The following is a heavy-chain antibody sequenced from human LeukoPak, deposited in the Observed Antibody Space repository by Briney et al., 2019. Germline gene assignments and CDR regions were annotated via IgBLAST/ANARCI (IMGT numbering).Heavy chain of an antibody. CDR3: AKDLRSLAAAGIDY. Sequence: GGSLRLSCAASGFTFSSYAMSWVRQAPGKGLEWVSAISGSGGSSYYADSVKGRFTVSRDNSKNTLYLQMNSLRAEDTAVYYCAKDLRSLAAAGIDYWGQGTLVAVSS. CDR1: GFTFSSYA. D-gene: IGHD6-13*01. CDR2: ISGSGGSS. V-gene: IGHV3-23*01. J-gene: IGHJ4*02.